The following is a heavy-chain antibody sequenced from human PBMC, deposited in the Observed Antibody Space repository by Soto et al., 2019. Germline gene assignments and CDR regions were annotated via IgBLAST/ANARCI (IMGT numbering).Heavy chain of an antibody. CDR1: GFLLTTSGVG. CDR3: AHRHASDSNYRRDV. J-gene: IGHJ6*01. Sequence: SGLTLVNPTQTLTLTCTFSGFLLTTSGVGVVWIRQPPGKALEWLALIYWNDDKRYSPSLKTRLTITKDTSKNKVVLTMTNMDPVDTATYHRAHRHASDSNYRRDVWGHGTTVTVSS. CDR2: IYWNDDK. D-gene: IGHD2-15*01. V-gene: IGHV2-5*01.